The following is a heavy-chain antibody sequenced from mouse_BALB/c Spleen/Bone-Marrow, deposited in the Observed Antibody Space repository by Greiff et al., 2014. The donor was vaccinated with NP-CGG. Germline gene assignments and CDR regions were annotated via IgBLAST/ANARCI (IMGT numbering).Heavy chain of an antibody. J-gene: IGHJ4*01. V-gene: IGHV5-4*02. CDR3: TRDRGVQGYAMDY. Sequence: EVQLVESGGGLVEPGGSLKLSCAASGFTFSDFYMYWVRQTPEKRLEWVATISDGGSYIYYPDSVKGRFTISRDDAKNNLYLQMSSLKSEDTAMYYCTRDRGVQGYAMDYWGQGTSVTVSS. CDR2: ISDGGSYI. D-gene: IGHD2-14*01. CDR1: GFTFSDFY.